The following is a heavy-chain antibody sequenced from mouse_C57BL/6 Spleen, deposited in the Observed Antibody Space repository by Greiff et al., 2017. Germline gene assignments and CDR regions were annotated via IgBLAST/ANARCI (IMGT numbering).Heavy chain of an antibody. D-gene: IGHD1-1*01. Sequence: QVQLQQPGAELVKPGASVKMSCKASGYTFTSYWITWVKQRPGQGLEWIGDIYPGSGSTNYNEKFKSKTTLTVDTSSSTAYMQLSSLTSEDSAVYYCARSGYYGSSHWDVWGTGTTVTVSS. J-gene: IGHJ1*03. CDR1: GYTFTSYW. CDR2: IYPGSGST. CDR3: ARSGYYGSSHWDV. V-gene: IGHV1-55*01.